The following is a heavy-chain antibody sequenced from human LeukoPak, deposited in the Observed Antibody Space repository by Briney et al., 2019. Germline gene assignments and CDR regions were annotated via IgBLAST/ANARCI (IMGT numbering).Heavy chain of an antibody. CDR1: GYIFNNYA. Sequence: GGSLRLSCVASGYIFNNYAVSWVRQAPGKGLEWVSAISGSGSTYYADSVKGRFTTSRDNSKNTGYLQMNSLRAEDTAVYYCVKGGQDCSPTTCYYDWGQGTLVTVSS. J-gene: IGHJ4*02. CDR3: VKGGQDCSPTTCYYD. D-gene: IGHD2-2*01. CDR2: ISGSGST. V-gene: IGHV3-23*01.